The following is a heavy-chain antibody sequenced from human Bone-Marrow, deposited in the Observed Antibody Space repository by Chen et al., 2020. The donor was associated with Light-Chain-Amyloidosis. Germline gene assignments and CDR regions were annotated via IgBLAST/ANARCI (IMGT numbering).Heavy chain of an antibody. CDR2: MSYSGST. V-gene: IGHV4-39*01. J-gene: IGHJ4*02. CDR3: ARMFGFCSGGSCYSAYFDY. D-gene: IGHD2-15*01. CDR1: GGFLSINSYY. Sequence: QLQLQESGPGLVRPSETLSLTCTVSGGFLSINSYYWGWIRQPPGKGLEWIGSMSYSGSTYYSPSLKSRVTISVDTPKNQFSLRLNSVTAADTALYYCARMFGFCSGGSCYSAYFDYWGQGALVTVSS.